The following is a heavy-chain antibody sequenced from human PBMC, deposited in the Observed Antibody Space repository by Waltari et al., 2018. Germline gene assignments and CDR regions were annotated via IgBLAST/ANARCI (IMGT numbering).Heavy chain of an antibody. J-gene: IGHJ4*02. D-gene: IGHD6-19*01. Sequence: QVQLVESGGGVVQPGRSLRLSCAASGFTFSSYGMHWVRQAPGKGLEWVGVIWYDGSNKYYADSVKGRFTISRDNSKNTLYLQMNSLRAEDTAVYYCAKGASGWFLFDYWGQGTLVTVSS. CDR2: IWYDGSNK. V-gene: IGHV3-33*06. CDR1: GFTFSSYG. CDR3: AKGASGWFLFDY.